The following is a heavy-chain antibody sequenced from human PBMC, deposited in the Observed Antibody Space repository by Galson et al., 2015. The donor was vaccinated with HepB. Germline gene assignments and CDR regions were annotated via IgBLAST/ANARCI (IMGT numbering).Heavy chain of an antibody. CDR3: ATDRDGYNEVYFDY. V-gene: IGHV1-24*01. CDR2: FDPEDGET. J-gene: IGHJ4*02. Sequence: SVKVAGKVSGYTLTELSMHWVRQAPGKGLEWRGGFDPEDGETIYAQRFHGRVTMTEDTSTDTAYLELSSLTSEDTAVYYCATDRDGYNEVYFDYWGQGPLVTVSS. D-gene: IGHD5-24*01. CDR1: GYTLTELS.